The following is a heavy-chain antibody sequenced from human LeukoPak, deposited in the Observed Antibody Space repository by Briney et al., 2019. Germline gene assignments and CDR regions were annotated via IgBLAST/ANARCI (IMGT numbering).Heavy chain of an antibody. CDR1: AFTFDDYA. D-gene: IGHD3-10*01. J-gene: IGHJ4*02. V-gene: IGHV3-9*01. CDR2: LSWNSGSI. Sequence: AGGSLRLSCAASAFTFDDYAMHWVRPAPGKGLEWVSGLSWNSGSIGYADSVKGRFAISRDNAKNSLYLQMNSLRAEDTALYYCAKSWGGIIWFGARGDYFDYWGQGTLVTVSS. CDR3: AKSWGGIIWFGARGDYFDY.